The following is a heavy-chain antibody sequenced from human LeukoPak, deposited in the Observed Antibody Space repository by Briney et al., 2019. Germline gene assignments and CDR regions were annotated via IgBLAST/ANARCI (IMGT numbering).Heavy chain of an antibody. D-gene: IGHD3-16*01. CDR2: ISGSGGRT. V-gene: IGHV3-23*01. CDR1: GFTFSTNA. J-gene: IGHJ4*02. Sequence: GGSLRLSCAASGFTFSTNAMSWVRQAPGKGPQWVSAISGSGGRTFYADSVKGRFTIARDNSQNTLYLQMNSLRIEDSAVYYCAKEGLGEGFADYWGQGTLATVSS. CDR3: AKEGLGEGFADY.